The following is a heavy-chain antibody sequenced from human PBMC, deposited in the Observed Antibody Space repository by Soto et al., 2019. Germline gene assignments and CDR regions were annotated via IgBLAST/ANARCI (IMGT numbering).Heavy chain of an antibody. CDR1: GYTFTRSG. CDR3: AREAIFGPYYYYGMDV. D-gene: IGHD3-3*01. CDR2: ISTYNGDT. J-gene: IGHJ6*02. Sequence: ASVKVSCKASGYTFTRSGISWVRQAPGQGLEWMGWISTYNGDTNYAQTFQGRVTMTTDTSTSTVHMEVRSLRSDDTAVYYCAREAIFGPYYYYGMDVWGQGTTVTVSS. V-gene: IGHV1-18*01.